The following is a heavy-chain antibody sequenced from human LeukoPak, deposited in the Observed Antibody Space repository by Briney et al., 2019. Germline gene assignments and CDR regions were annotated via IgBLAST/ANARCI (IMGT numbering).Heavy chain of an antibody. CDR2: INPNSGGT. Sequence: VASVKVSCKASGYTFTGYYMHWVRQAPGQGLEWMGWINPNSGGTNYAQKFQGRVTMTRDTSISTAYMELSRLRSDDTAVYYCARGGRPGAIYYYYYMDVWGKGTTVTISS. CDR3: ARGGRPGAIYYYYYMDV. J-gene: IGHJ6*03. V-gene: IGHV1-2*02. CDR1: GYTFTGYY. D-gene: IGHD3-10*01.